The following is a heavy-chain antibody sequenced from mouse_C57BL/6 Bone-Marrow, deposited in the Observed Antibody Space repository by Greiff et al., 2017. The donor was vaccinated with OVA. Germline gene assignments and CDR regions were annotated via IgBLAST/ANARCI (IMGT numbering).Heavy chain of an antibody. CDR2: IYPRSGNT. CDR1: GYTFTSYG. D-gene: IGHD2-10*01. J-gene: IGHJ1*03. Sequence: QVQLKQSGAELARPGASVKLSCKASGYTFTSYGISWVKQRTGQGLEWIGEIYPRSGNTYYNEKFKGKATLTADKSSSTAYMELRSLTSEDSAVYFCARGLLSWYFDVWGTGTTVTVSS. V-gene: IGHV1-81*01. CDR3: ARGLLSWYFDV.